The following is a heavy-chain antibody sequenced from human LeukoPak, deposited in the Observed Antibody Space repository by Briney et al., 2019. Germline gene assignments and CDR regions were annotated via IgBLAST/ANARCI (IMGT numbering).Heavy chain of an antibody. CDR3: ATGHYYGSGSIDFDY. D-gene: IGHD3-10*01. CDR2: IYYSGST. V-gene: IGHV4-59*01. J-gene: IGHJ4*02. Sequence: SETLSLTCTVSGGSISSYYWSCIRQPPGKGLEWIGYIYYSGSTNYNPSLKSRVTISVDTSKNQFSLKLSSVTAADTAVYYCATGHYYGSGSIDFDYWGQGTLVTVSS. CDR1: GGSISSYY.